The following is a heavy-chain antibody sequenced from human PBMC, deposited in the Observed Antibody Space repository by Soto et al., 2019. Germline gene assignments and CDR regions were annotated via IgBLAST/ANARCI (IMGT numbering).Heavy chain of an antibody. CDR1: GFTFSDYY. CDR3: ARDHLLERTPTHVDP. Sequence: QVQLVESGGGLVKPGGSLRLSCAASGFTFSDYYMSWIRQAPGKGLEWVSYISSSGSTIYYADSVKGRFTISRDDAKISLYLQMNSLRAEDTAVYYCARDHLLERTPTHVDPWGQGTLVTVSS. D-gene: IGHD1-1*01. J-gene: IGHJ5*02. CDR2: ISSSGSTI. V-gene: IGHV3-11*01.